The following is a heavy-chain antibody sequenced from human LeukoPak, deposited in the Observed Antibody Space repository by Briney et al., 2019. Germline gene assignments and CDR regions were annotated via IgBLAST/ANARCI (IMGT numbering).Heavy chain of an antibody. D-gene: IGHD3-3*01. CDR2: IYSGGST. J-gene: IGHJ4*02. Sequence: GGSLRLFCAASGFTVSSNYMSWVRQAPGKGLEWVSVIYSGGSTYYADSVKGRFTISRDNSKNTLYLQMNSLRAEDTAVYYCARVGSDYDFWSGYQIDYWGQGTLVTVSS. CDR3: ARVGSDYDFWSGYQIDY. CDR1: GFTVSSNY. V-gene: IGHV3-53*01.